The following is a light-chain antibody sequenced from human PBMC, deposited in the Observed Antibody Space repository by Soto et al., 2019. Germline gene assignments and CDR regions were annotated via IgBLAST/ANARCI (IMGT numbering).Light chain of an antibody. V-gene: IGKV3-20*01. CDR1: QSVSRNF. CDR3: QQYGTSSPYT. J-gene: IGKJ4*01. Sequence: EIVLTQSPGTLSLSRGEIATLSCRASQSVSRNFLTWHQQKPGQAPRLLIYAASNSATGIADRISGSGSVTNFTLTIGRVVHEDFAVYCCQQYGTSSPYTFGGGTKVEFK. CDR2: AAS.